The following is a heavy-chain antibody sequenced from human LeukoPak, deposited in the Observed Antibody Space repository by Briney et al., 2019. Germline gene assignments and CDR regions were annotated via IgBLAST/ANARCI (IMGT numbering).Heavy chain of an antibody. J-gene: IGHJ4*02. V-gene: IGHV3-74*01. CDR2: INSDGRDT. D-gene: IGHD2-8*02. Sequence: PGGSLRLSCAASGFTFSDYWMHWVRQAPGKGLEWVSHINSDGRDTNYADSVKGRFTISRDNANNMVYLHMNGLRAEDTAVYYCAREEGLVLDYWGQGTLVTVSS. CDR3: AREEGLVLDY. CDR1: GFTFSDYW.